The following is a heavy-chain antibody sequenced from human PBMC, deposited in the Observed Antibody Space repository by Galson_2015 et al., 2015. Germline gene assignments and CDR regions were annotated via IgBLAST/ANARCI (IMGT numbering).Heavy chain of an antibody. CDR2: IHSAGSVT. V-gene: IGHV3-74*03. CDR3: ARGASRGVQLSLGH. Sequence: SLRLSCAASGFPFSSYWMHWVRHVPGEGLMWLSRIHSAGSVTTYADSVKGRFTVSRDRGKNALYLQMNSLRADDTAVYFCARGASRGVQLSLGHWGRGTLVIVSS. CDR1: GFPFSSYW. D-gene: IGHD5-24*01. J-gene: IGHJ4*02.